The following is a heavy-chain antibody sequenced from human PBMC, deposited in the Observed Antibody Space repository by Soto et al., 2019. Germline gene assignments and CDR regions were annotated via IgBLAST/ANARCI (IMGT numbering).Heavy chain of an antibody. CDR2: ISYDGSNK. V-gene: IGHV3-30*03. CDR3: ATSVDDYFDY. D-gene: IGHD6-19*01. CDR1: GFTFSSYG. Sequence: GGSLRLSCAASGFTFSSYGMHWVRQAPGKGLEWVAVISYDGSNKYYADSVKGRFTISRDNSKNTLYLQMNSLRAEDTAVYYCATSVDDYFDYWGQGTLVTVSS. J-gene: IGHJ4*02.